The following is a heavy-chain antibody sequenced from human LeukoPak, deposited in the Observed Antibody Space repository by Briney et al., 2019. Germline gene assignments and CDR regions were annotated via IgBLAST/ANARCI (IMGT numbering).Heavy chain of an antibody. CDR3: ARAGSWLSRYGDYGDY. V-gene: IGHV1-18*01. Sequence: ASVKVSCKASGYTFTSYGISWVRQAPGQGLEWMGWISAYNGKTNYAQKLQGRVTMTTDTSTSTAYMELRSLRSGDTAVYYCARAGSWLSRYGDYGDYWGQGTLVTVSS. J-gene: IGHJ4*02. CDR2: ISAYNGKT. CDR1: GYTFTSYG. D-gene: IGHD2-15*01.